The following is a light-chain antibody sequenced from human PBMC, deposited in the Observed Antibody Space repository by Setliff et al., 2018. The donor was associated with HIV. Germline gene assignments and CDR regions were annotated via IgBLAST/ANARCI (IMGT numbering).Light chain of an antibody. CDR1: SSDVGAYNY. CDR3: CSYVNSGIYV. V-gene: IGLV2-23*02. Sequence: QSALAQPASVSGSPGQAITISCSGTSSDVGAYNYVSWYQQHPGKAPKVMIYDVNKWPSGVSNRFSGSKSGNTASLTISGLQAEDEADYYCCSYVNSGIYVFGTGTKGTVL. J-gene: IGLJ1*01. CDR2: DVN.